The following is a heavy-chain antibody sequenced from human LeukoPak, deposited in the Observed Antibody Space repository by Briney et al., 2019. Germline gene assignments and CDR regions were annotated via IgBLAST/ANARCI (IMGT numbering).Heavy chain of an antibody. V-gene: IGHV4-39*01. CDR2: IYYSGTT. CDR3: ARRGLYGSSPFDP. D-gene: IGHD2-2*01. Sequence: PSETLSLACTVSGCSISSSSYFWGWIRQPPGKGLEWLGIIYYSGTTYYNPYLKSRVTISVDTSKNQFSLKLSSVTAADTAVYYCARRGLYGSSPFDPWGQGTLVTVSS. J-gene: IGHJ5*02. CDR1: GCSISSSSYF.